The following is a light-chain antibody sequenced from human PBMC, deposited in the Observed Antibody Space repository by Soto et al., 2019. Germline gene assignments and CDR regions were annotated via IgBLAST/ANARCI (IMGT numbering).Light chain of an antibody. CDR1: QSVSSSY. V-gene: IGKV3-20*01. Sequence: EIVLTQSPGTLSLSPGERATLSCRASQSVSSSYLAWYQQKPGQAPRLLIYGASSRATGIPDRFSGSGSGTDFTLTISRREPEDFAVYYCQQYGSSPPITFGPGTKVDIQ. J-gene: IGKJ3*01. CDR2: GAS. CDR3: QQYGSSPPIT.